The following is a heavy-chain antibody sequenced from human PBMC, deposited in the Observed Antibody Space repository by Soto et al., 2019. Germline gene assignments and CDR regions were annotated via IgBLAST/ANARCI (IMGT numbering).Heavy chain of an antibody. CDR3: ARVGGIAAAGPHHNWFDP. Sequence: AASVKVSCKASGYTFTSYGISWVRQAPGQGLEWMGWISAYNGNTNYAQKLQGRVTMTTDTSTSTAYMELRSLRSDDTAVYYCARVGGIAAAGPHHNWFDPCGQGTLVIVS. V-gene: IGHV1-18*01. CDR2: ISAYNGNT. CDR1: GYTFTSYG. J-gene: IGHJ5*02. D-gene: IGHD6-13*01.